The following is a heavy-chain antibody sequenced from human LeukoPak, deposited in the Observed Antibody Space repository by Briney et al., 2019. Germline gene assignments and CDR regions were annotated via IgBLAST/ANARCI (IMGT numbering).Heavy chain of an antibody. J-gene: IGHJ5*02. CDR1: GGSISSYY. D-gene: IGHD2-2*01. CDR2: IYFSGST. Sequence: PSETLSLTCTVSGGSISSYYWSWIRQPPGKGLEWIGYIYFSGSTNYNPYLKSRVTISVDTSKNQFSLKLSSVTAADTAVYYCARVRSTSWPLPYNWFDPWGQGTLVTVSS. V-gene: IGHV4-59*01. CDR3: ARVRSTSWPLPYNWFDP.